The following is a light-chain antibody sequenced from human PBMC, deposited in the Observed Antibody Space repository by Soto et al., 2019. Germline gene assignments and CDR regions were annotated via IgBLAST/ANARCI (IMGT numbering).Light chain of an antibody. V-gene: IGKV1-5*03. Sequence: DIQMTQSPSTLSASVGDRVTITCRTSQSIGSWLAWYQQKPGKAPKLLIYKASSLETGVPSRFSGSGSGTEFTRTISSLQPDDFATYYCQQYNSYATFGQGTKLEI. CDR3: QQYNSYAT. J-gene: IGKJ2*01. CDR1: QSIGSW. CDR2: KAS.